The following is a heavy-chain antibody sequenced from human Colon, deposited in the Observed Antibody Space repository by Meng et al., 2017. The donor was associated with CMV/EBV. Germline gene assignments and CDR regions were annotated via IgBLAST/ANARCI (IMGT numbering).Heavy chain of an antibody. CDR2: MNPDSGLT. D-gene: IGHD1-1*01. J-gene: IGHJ1*01. Sequence: KVSCKTSGYSFTTYDSYWVRQSSGQGLEWMGLMNPDSGLTSYAQKFQGRVTMTRNTSITTAYMELTNLRSDDTAVYYCVRGRILEGGWGQGTLVTVSS. V-gene: IGHV1-8*01. CDR3: VRGRILEGG. CDR1: GYSFTTYD.